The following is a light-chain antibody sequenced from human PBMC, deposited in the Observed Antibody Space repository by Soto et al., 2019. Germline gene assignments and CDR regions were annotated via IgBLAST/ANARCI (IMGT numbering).Light chain of an antibody. CDR3: QQSYSTRRT. V-gene: IGKV1-39*01. CDR1: QSISSY. Sequence: DIQMTQSPSSLSASVGDRVTITCRASQSISSYLNGYQQKPGKASRLLIYAASSLQSGVPSRFSGSGSGTDFTLTISSLQPEDFATYYCQQSYSTRRTFGQGTKVEIK. J-gene: IGKJ1*01. CDR2: AAS.